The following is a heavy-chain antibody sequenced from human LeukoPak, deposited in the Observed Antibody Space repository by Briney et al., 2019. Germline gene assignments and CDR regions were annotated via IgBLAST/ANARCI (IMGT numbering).Heavy chain of an antibody. J-gene: IGHJ3*02. V-gene: IGHV4-61*02. CDR1: GGSISSSSYY. CDR3: ASGGSSRAFDI. CDR2: IYTSGST. Sequence: SETLSLTCTVSGGSISSSSYYWSWIRQPAGKGLEWIGRIYTSGSTNYNPSLKSRVTISVDTSKNQFSLKLSSVTAADTAVYYCASGGSSRAFDIWGQGTMVTVSS. D-gene: IGHD6-6*01.